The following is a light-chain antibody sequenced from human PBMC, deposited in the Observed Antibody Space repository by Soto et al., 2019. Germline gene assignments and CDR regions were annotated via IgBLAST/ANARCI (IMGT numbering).Light chain of an antibody. CDR3: GTWDSSLAAGV. CDR1: SSNIGSND. CDR2: GNN. Sequence: SVLTQPPSVSAAPGQMVTISCSGGSSNIGSNDISWYQQLPGTAPRLLIYGNNKRPSGIPDRFSGSKSGTSATLGITGLQTGDEADYYCGTWDSSLAAGVFGGGTKLTVL. V-gene: IGLV1-51*02. J-gene: IGLJ2*01.